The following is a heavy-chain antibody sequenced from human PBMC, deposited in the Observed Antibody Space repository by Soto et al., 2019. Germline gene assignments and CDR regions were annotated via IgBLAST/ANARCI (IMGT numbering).Heavy chain of an antibody. J-gene: IGHJ4*02. CDR3: ARGNRRSSWTPYY. Sequence: SETLSLTCTVSGGYISSYYWSWIRQPPGKGLEWIGHIYYSGSTNYNPSLKSRVTISVDTSKNQFSLKLSSVTAADTAVYYCARGNRRSSWTPYYWGQGTLVTVSS. CDR1: GGYISSYY. CDR2: IYYSGST. D-gene: IGHD6-13*01. V-gene: IGHV4-59*01.